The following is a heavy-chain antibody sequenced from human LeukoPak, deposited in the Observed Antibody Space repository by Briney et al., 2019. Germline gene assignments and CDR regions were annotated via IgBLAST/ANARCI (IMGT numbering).Heavy chain of an antibody. CDR2: LKTDGSRT. Sequence: GGSLRLSCVGTGFIFKNYWMHWVRHAPGKGLEWVSRLKTDGSRTSYADSVKGRFTISRDNTKNTVYLQMNSLRDEDTAVYYCSRDHPGSNSLDHWGQGTLVTVSS. J-gene: IGHJ4*02. CDR1: GFIFKNYW. V-gene: IGHV3-74*01. CDR3: SRDHPGSNSLDH. D-gene: IGHD1-1*01.